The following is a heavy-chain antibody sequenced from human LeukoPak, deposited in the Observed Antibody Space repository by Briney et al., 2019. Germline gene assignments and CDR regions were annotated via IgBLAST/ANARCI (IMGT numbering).Heavy chain of an antibody. CDR1: GYTFTSYG. CDR3: ASESIAVAGTAY. Sequence: ASVKVSCKASGYTFTSYGISWVRQAPGQGLEWMGWISAYNGNTNYAQKLQGRVTMTRDTSISTAYMELSRLRSDDTAVYYCASESIAVAGTAYWGQGTLVTVSS. CDR2: ISAYNGNT. D-gene: IGHD6-19*01. V-gene: IGHV1-18*01. J-gene: IGHJ4*02.